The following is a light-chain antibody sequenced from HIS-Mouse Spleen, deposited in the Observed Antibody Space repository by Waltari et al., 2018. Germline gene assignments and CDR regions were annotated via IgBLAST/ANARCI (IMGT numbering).Light chain of an antibody. CDR1: SSDVGGYNY. CDR2: EVS. CDR3: SSYTSSSTPYV. Sequence: QSALTQPASVSGSPGQSITISCTGTSSDVGGYNYVSWYQQHPGKAPNLMISEVSNRPSGVSNRVSGSKSGNTASLTISGLQAEDEADYYCSSYTSSSTPYVFGTGTKVTVL. V-gene: IGLV2-14*01. J-gene: IGLJ1*01.